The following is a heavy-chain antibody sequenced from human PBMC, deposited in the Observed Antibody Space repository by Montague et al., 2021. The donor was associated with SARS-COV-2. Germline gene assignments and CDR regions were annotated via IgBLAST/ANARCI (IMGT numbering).Heavy chain of an antibody. CDR2: ISYDGRNK. Sequence: SLRLSCAASGFTFSSYAMHWVRQAPGKGLEWVAVISYDGRNKYYADSVKGRFTISRDNSKNTLYLQMNSLRAEDTAVYYCARSAWGGYRGGFDIWGQGTMVTVSS. J-gene: IGHJ3*02. CDR1: GFTFSSYA. D-gene: IGHD3-16*02. CDR3: ARSAWGGYRGGFDI. V-gene: IGHV3-30*04.